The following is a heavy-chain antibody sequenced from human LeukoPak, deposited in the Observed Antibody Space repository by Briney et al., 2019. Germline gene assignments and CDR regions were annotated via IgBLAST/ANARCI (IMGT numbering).Heavy chain of an antibody. V-gene: IGHV1-8*02. Sequence: GASVKVSCKASGYTFTSYGINWVRQATGQGLEWMGWMNPNSGNTGYAQKFQGRVTMTRNTSISTAYMELSSLRSEDTAVYYCARGGILGDFWSGYWNYYYGMDVWGQGTTVTVSS. D-gene: IGHD3-3*01. J-gene: IGHJ6*02. CDR1: GYTFTSYG. CDR3: ARGGILGDFWSGYWNYYYGMDV. CDR2: MNPNSGNT.